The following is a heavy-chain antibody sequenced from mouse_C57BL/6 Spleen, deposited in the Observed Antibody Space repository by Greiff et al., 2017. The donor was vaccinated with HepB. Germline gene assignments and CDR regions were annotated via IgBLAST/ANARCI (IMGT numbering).Heavy chain of an antibody. Sequence: VQLKQSGPELVKPGASVKISCKASGYSFTGYYMHWVKQSHGNILDWIGYIYPYNGVSSYNQKFKGKATLTVDKSSSTAYMELRSLTSEDSAVYYCARSRYYGSTDWYFDVWGTGTTVTVSS. V-gene: IGHV1-31*01. CDR2: IYPYNGVS. CDR3: ARSRYYGSTDWYFDV. D-gene: IGHD1-1*01. CDR1: GYSFTGYY. J-gene: IGHJ1*03.